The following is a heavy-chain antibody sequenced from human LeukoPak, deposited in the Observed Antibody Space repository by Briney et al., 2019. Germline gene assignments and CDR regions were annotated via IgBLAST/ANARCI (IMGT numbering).Heavy chain of an antibody. CDR3: ARVPIRITMIARGHAFDI. D-gene: IGHD3-22*01. CDR2: INHSGST. J-gene: IGHJ3*02. Sequence: SETLSLTCAVYGGSFSGYYWSWIRQPPGKGLEWIGEINHSGSTNYNPSLKSRVTISVDTSKNQFSLKLSSVTAADTAVYYCARVPIRITMIARGHAFDIWGQGTMVTVSS. V-gene: IGHV4-34*01. CDR1: GGSFSGYY.